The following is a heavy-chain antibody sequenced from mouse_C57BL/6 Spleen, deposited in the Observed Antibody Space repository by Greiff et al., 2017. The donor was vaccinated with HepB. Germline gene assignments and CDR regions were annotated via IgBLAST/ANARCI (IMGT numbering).Heavy chain of an antibody. CDR2: ISDGGSYT. J-gene: IGHJ2*01. CDR1: GFTFSSYA. CDR3: ARRDYDYGGYFDY. Sequence: EVKVEESGGGLVKPGGSLKLSCAASGFTFSSYAMSWVRQTPEKRLEWVATISDGGSYTYYPDNVKGRFTISRDNAKNNLYLQMSHLKSEDTAMYYCARRDYDYGGYFDYWGQGTTLTVSS. V-gene: IGHV5-4*03. D-gene: IGHD2-4*01.